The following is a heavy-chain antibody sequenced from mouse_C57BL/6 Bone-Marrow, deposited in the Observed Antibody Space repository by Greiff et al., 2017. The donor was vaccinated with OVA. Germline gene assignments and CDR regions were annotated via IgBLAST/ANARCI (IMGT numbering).Heavy chain of an antibody. D-gene: IGHD2-4*01. CDR1: GYTFTSYG. Sequence: QVQLQQSGAELARPGASVKLSCKASGYTFTSYGISWVKQRPGQGLEWIGEIYPRSGNTYYNEKFKGKATLTADKSSSTAYMELRSLTSEDSAVYFCAREGFIYYDYLLFDYWGQGTTLTVSS. V-gene: IGHV1-81*01. J-gene: IGHJ2*01. CDR2: IYPRSGNT. CDR3: AREGFIYYDYLLFDY.